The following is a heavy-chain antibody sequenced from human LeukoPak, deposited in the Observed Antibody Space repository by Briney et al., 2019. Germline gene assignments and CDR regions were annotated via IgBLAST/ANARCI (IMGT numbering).Heavy chain of an antibody. CDR3: ARDYFSRAALLGYFDL. V-gene: IGHV3-53*01. Sequence: GGSLRLSCAASGFTVSSNYMSWVRQAPGKGLEWVSVIYSGGSTYYADSVKGRFTISRDNAKNSLYLQMNSLRAEDTAVYYCARDYFSRAALLGYFDLWGRGTLVTVSS. D-gene: IGHD2-15*01. CDR1: GFTVSSNY. J-gene: IGHJ2*01. CDR2: IYSGGST.